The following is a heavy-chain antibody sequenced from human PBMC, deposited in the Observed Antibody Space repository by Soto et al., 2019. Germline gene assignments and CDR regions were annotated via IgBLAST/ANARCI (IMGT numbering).Heavy chain of an antibody. J-gene: IGHJ4*02. Sequence: QVQLVQSGAEVKKPGSSVKVSCKASGGTFSSYAISWVRQAPGQGLEWMGGIIPIFGTANYAQKFQGRVTITADKSTSTAYMELSSLRSEDTAVYYCERRSDVWGSYRHRYYFDYWGQGTLVTVSS. CDR2: IIPIFGTA. D-gene: IGHD3-16*02. CDR3: ERRSDVWGSYRHRYYFDY. CDR1: GGTFSSYA. V-gene: IGHV1-69*06.